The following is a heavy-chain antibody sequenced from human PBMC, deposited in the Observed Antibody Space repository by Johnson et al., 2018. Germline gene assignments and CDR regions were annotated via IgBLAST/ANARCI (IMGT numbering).Heavy chain of an antibody. D-gene: IGHD3-10*01. CDR1: GFTFNTYW. CDR2: LNIDGRTT. Sequence: VQLVESGGGLVQPGGSLRLSCAASGFTFNTYWMHWVRQAPGKGPVWVSRLNIDGRTTNYADSVKGRFTISRDISKNTLYLHMNHLRAEDTAVYYCTRGMVRGVSAFDISGQGTMVTVSS. V-gene: IGHV3-74*02. J-gene: IGHJ3*02. CDR3: TRGMVRGVSAFDI.